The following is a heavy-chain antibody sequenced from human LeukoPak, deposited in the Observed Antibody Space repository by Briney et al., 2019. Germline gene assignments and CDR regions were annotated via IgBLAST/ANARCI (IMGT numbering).Heavy chain of an antibody. J-gene: IGHJ4*02. Sequence: SETLSLTCAVYGGSFSGYYWSWIRQPPGKGLEWIGEINHSGSTNYNPSLKSRVTISVDTSKNQFSLKLSSVTAADTAVYYCARRMTTSDYWGQGTLVTDSS. CDR3: ARRMTTSDY. CDR1: GGSFSGYY. CDR2: INHSGST. V-gene: IGHV4-34*01. D-gene: IGHD4-17*01.